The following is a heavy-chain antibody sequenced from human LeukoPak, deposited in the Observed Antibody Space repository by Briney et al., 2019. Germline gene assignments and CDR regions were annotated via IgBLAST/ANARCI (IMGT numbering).Heavy chain of an antibody. J-gene: IGHJ4*02. CDR3: AVLQPFDY. CDR2: IGSSGGTI. Sequence: GGSLRLSCAASGFTFSSYEMNWVRQAPGKGLEWVSYIGSSGGTIYYADSVKGRFTISRDNAKNSLYLQMNSLRAEDTAVYYCAVLQPFDYWGQGTLVTVSS. D-gene: IGHD1-1*01. V-gene: IGHV3-48*03. CDR1: GFTFSSYE.